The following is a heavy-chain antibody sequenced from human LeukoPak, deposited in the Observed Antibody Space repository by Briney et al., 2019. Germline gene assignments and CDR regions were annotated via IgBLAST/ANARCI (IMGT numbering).Heavy chain of an antibody. V-gene: IGHV4-31*03. D-gene: IGHD3-16*01. CDR3: ARDRQRRFDY. CDR1: GGSISRGGYY. CDR2: IYYSGST. J-gene: IGHJ4*02. Sequence: SQTLSLTCTVSGGSISRGGYYWRWIRQHPGKGLEGIVYIYYSGSTYYNPSSKSRVTISVDTSKTQFSLKLSSVTAADTAVYYCARDRQRRFDYWGQGTLVTVSS.